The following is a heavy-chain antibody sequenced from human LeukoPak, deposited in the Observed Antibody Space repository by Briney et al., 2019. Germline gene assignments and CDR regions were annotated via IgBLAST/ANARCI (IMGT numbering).Heavy chain of an antibody. Sequence: SETLSLTCTVSGGSISSSSYYWGWIRQPPGKGLEWIGSIYYSGSTYYNPSLKSRVTTSVDTSKNQFSLKLSSVTAADTAVYYCARRKKSRDTAMADYWGQGTLVTVSS. CDR1: GGSISSSSYY. D-gene: IGHD5-18*01. CDR2: IYYSGST. J-gene: IGHJ4*02. V-gene: IGHV4-39*01. CDR3: ARRKKSRDTAMADY.